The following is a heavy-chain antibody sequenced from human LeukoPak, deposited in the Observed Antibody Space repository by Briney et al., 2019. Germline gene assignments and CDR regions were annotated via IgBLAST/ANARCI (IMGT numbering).Heavy chain of an antibody. CDR2: ISSSSLYI. D-gene: IGHD4-17*01. Sequence: GGSLRLSCAASGFNFSTYSMNGVRQAPGKGLGWVSSISSSSLYIYSADSLKGRFTISRDNAKNSLYLQMNSLRAGDTAVYYCARDLTTPVTTGLYGMDVWGQGTTVTVSS. CDR3: ARDLTTPVTTGLYGMDV. J-gene: IGHJ6*02. V-gene: IGHV3-21*01. CDR1: GFNFSTYS.